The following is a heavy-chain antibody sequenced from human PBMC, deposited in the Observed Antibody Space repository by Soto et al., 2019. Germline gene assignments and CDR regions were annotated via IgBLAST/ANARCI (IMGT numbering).Heavy chain of an antibody. CDR1: GFTFSSYA. CDR2: ISYDGSNK. J-gene: IGHJ4*02. CDR3: AREMRIVATLPSFDY. D-gene: IGHD5-12*01. Sequence: GGSLRLSCAASGFTFSSYAMHWVRQAPGKGLEWVAVISYDGSNKYYADSVKGRFTISRDNSKNTLYLQMNSLRAEDTAVYYCAREMRIVATLPSFDYWGQGTLVTVSS. V-gene: IGHV3-30-3*01.